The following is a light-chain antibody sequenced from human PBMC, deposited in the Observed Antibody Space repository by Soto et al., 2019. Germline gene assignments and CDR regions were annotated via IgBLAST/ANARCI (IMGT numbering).Light chain of an antibody. J-gene: IGKJ1*01. CDR2: DAS. V-gene: IGKV1-5*01. CDR3: QHSGT. Sequence: DIQMTQSPSTLSASVGDRVTITCRASQSISNWLAWYQQKPGKAPKLLIHDASTLDRGVPSRFSGSGSGTEVTLSISSLQTDDFATYYCQHSGTFGQGTKVEIK. CDR1: QSISNW.